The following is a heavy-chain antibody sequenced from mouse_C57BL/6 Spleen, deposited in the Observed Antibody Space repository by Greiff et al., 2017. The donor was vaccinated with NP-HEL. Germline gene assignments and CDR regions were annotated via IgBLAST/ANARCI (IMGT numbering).Heavy chain of an antibody. CDR1: GFTFSDYG. CDR2: ISSGSSTI. V-gene: IGHV5-17*01. CDR3: ARPEDYDWFAC. D-gene: IGHD2-4*01. J-gene: IGHJ3*01. Sequence: EVKLMESGGGLVKPGGSLKLSCAASGFTFSDYGMHWVRQAPEKGLEWVAYISSGSSTIYYADTVKGRFTISRDNAKNTLFLQMTSLRSEDTAMYYCARPEDYDWFACWGQGTLVTVSA.